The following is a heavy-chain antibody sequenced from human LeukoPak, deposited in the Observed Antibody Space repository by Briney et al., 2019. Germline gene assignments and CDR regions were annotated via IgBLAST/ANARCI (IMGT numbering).Heavy chain of an antibody. V-gene: IGHV7-4-1*01. Sequence: ASVKVSCKASGYTFTSYAMNWVRQAPGQGLEWMGWINTNTGNPTYAQGFTGRFVFSLDTSVSTAYLQICSLKAGDTAVYYCASSIAAADGWFDPWGQGTLVTVSS. CDR2: INTNTGNP. CDR3: ASSIAAADGWFDP. CDR1: GYTFTSYA. D-gene: IGHD6-13*01. J-gene: IGHJ5*02.